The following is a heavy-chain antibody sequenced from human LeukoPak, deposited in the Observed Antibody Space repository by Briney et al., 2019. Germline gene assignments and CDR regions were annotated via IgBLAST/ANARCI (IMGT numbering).Heavy chain of an antibody. CDR3: MRGATDTTRWFDP. CDR1: GFTFNAYS. Sequence: KPGGSLRLSCAASGFTFNAYSMGWVRQAPGKGLEWVSIISRASESIFYADSVKGRFTISRDNAKHSLYLQMNGLRAEDTAAYYCMRGATDTTRWFDPWGQGTLVTVSS. V-gene: IGHV3-21*01. CDR2: ISRASESI. D-gene: IGHD1-7*01. J-gene: IGHJ5*02.